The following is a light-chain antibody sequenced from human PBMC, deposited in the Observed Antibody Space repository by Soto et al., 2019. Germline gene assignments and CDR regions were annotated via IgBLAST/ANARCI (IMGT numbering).Light chain of an antibody. V-gene: IGKV3-11*01. CDR1: QSVSSY. J-gene: IGKJ4*01. CDR2: DAS. Sequence: EIVLTQSPATLSLSPGERATLSCRASQSVSSYLAWYQQKPGQAPRLLIYDASNRATGIPARFSGSGSGTDFTLTISSLEPEDFAVYYCQQRSNWAPGSITFCGGTKVEIK. CDR3: QQRSNWAPGSIT.